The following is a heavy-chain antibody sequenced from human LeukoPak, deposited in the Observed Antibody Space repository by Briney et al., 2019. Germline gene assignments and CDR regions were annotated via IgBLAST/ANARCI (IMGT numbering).Heavy chain of an antibody. D-gene: IGHD2-15*01. J-gene: IGHJ4*02. CDR1: GFTFISFG. Sequence: PGGSLRLSCAASGFTFISFGMHWVRQAPGKGLQWVALISFDGGDKYYADSVKGRFTISGDNSKDTLFLQMNSLRPEDTAVYYCAKQGRDHCSGGSCYLFDYWGQGTLVTVSS. V-gene: IGHV3-30*18. CDR2: ISFDGGDK. CDR3: AKQGRDHCSGGSCYLFDY.